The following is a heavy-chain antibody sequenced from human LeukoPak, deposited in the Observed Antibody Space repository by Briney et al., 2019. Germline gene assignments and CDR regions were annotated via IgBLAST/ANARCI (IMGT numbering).Heavy chain of an antibody. D-gene: IGHD6-19*01. CDR1: GFTLSSYE. V-gene: IGHV3-23*01. Sequence: PGGSLRLTCTGSGFTLSSYEMSWIRQAPGKGLEWVSSIDYSGDSPYYADSVKGRFIMSRDNSKNIVYLQLSTLRPEDTALYYCTRNSGWYGISWGQGTLVTVSS. CDR2: IDYSGDSP. CDR3: TRNSGWYGIS. J-gene: IGHJ4*02.